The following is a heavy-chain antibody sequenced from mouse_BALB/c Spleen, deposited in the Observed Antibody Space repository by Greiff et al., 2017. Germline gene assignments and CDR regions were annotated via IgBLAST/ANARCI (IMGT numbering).Heavy chain of an antibody. CDR1: GFNIKDYY. Sequence: EVQLQQSGAELVRSGASVNLSCTASGFNIKDYYMHWVKQRPEQGLEWIGWIDPENGDTEYAPKFQGKATMTADTSSNTAYLQLSSLTSEDTAVYYCNLYYGSSGFDYWGQGTTLTVSS. J-gene: IGHJ2*01. D-gene: IGHD1-1*01. CDR2: IDPENGDT. CDR3: NLYYGSSGFDY. V-gene: IGHV14-4*02.